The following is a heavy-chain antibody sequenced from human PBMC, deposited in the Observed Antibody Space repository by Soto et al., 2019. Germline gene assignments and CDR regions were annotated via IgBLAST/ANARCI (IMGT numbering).Heavy chain of an antibody. V-gene: IGHV3-23*01. Sequence: GGSLRLSCAASGFTFSSYAMSWVRQAPGKGLEWVSAISGSGGSTYYADSVEGRFTISRDNSKNTLYLQMNSLRAEDTAVYYCAKFMAIAARPDYYYGMDVWGQGTTVTVSS. CDR3: AKFMAIAARPDYYYGMDV. CDR1: GFTFSSYA. D-gene: IGHD6-6*01. CDR2: ISGSGGST. J-gene: IGHJ6*02.